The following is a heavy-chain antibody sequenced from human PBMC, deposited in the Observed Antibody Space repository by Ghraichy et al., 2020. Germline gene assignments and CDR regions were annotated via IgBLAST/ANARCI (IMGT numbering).Heavy chain of an antibody. V-gene: IGHV4-4*07. CDR3: ARDQGELPFYYYYGMDV. Sequence: SETLSLTCTVSGGSISSYYWSWIRQPAGKGLEWIGRIYTSGSTNYNPSLKSRVTMSVDTSKNQFSLKLSSVTAADTAVYYCARDQGELPFYYYYGMDVWGQGTTVTVSS. J-gene: IGHJ6*02. D-gene: IGHD3-16*02. CDR1: GGSISSYY. CDR2: IYTSGST.